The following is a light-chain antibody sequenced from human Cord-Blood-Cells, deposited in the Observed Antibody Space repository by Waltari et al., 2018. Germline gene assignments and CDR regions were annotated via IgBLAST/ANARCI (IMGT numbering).Light chain of an antibody. J-gene: IGKJ4*01. Sequence: ELVMTQSPATLSVSTGARATLSCRPSQSVSSNLAWYQQQPGQSPRLLIYGASTRATGIPARFSGSGSGTEFTLTISSLQSEDFAVYYCQQYNNWPLTFGGGTKVEIK. V-gene: IGKV3-15*01. CDR3: QQYNNWPLT. CDR1: QSVSSN. CDR2: GAS.